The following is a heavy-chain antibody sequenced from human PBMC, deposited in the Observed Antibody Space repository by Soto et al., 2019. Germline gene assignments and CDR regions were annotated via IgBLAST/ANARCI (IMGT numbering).Heavy chain of an antibody. CDR2: IDWDDGK. Sequence: SGPTLVNPTQTLTLTCTFSGFSLSTSGMCVSWIRQPPGKALEWLALIDWDDGKYYSTSLKTRLTISKDTSKNQVVLTMTNMDPVDTATYYCARIPGYSSSWYEGDYYYYGMDVWGQGTTVTVSS. V-gene: IGHV2-70*01. J-gene: IGHJ6*02. CDR1: GFSLSTSGMC. D-gene: IGHD6-13*01. CDR3: ARIPGYSSSWYEGDYYYYGMDV.